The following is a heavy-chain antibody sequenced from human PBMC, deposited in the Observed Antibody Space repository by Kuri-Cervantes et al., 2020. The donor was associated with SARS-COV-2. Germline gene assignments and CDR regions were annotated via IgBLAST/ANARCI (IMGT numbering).Heavy chain of an antibody. Sequence: GGSRRLSCAPSGFPFSSDWMSWVRQVPGKGLEWVANIKQGGSEKYYVDSVECRFTISRKNAKTSLYLQMNSLRSEDTAVYYCAREEWVDIHDAFDIWGQGTMVTVSS. CDR2: IKQGGSEK. CDR3: AREEWVDIHDAFDI. D-gene: IGHD2-15*01. V-gene: IGHV3-7*04. J-gene: IGHJ3*02. CDR1: GFPFSSDW.